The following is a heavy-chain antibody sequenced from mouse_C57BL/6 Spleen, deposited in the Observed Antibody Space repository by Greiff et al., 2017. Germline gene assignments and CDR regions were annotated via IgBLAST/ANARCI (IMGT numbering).Heavy chain of an antibody. CDR3: ATKGVLAGFDY. J-gene: IGHJ2*01. D-gene: IGHD5-1*01. V-gene: IGHV2-2*01. Sequence: QVQLKESGPGLVQPSQSLSITCTVSGFSLTGYGVHWVRQSPGKGLEWLGVIWSGGSTNDNAAFITRLSISKENSKSQVFFKMSSLQADDTAIYYCATKGVLAGFDYRGQGTTLTVSS. CDR1: GFSLTGYG. CDR2: IWSGGST.